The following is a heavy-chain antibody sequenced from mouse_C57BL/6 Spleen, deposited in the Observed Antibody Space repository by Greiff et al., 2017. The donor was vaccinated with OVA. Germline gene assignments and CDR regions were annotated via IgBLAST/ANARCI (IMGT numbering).Heavy chain of an antibody. Sequence: SGTVLARPGASVKMSCKTSGYTFTSYWMHWVKQRPGQGLEWIGAIYPGNSDTSYNQQFQGKAKLTAVTSASTAYMERSSLTNEDSAVYYSTRGKGGSSYYWYFDVWGTETTVTVSS. CDR1: GYTFTSYW. V-gene: IGHV1-5*01. CDR3: TRGKGGSSYYWYFDV. CDR2: IYPGNSDT. D-gene: IGHD1-1*01. J-gene: IGHJ1*03.